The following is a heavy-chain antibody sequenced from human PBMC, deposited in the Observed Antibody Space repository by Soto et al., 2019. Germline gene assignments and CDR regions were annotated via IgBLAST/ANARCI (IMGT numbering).Heavy chain of an antibody. D-gene: IGHD2-2*01. CDR3: ARGLRPLELTIVVVPAATEYYYGMDV. Sequence: ASVKVSCKASGGTFSSYAISWVRQAPGQGLEWMGGIIPIFGTANYAQKFQGRVTITADESTSTAYMELSSLRSEDTAVYYCARGLRPLELTIVVVPAATEYYYGMDVWGQGTTVTVSS. CDR1: GGTFSSYA. J-gene: IGHJ6*02. V-gene: IGHV1-69*13. CDR2: IIPIFGTA.